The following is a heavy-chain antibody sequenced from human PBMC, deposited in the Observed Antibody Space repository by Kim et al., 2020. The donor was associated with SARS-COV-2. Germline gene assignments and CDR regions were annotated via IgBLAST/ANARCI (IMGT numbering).Heavy chain of an antibody. V-gene: IGHV3-23*01. Sequence: GGSLRLSCAASGFTFSSYAMSWVRQAPGKGLEWVSANSGSGGSTYYADSVKGRFTISRDNSKNTLYLQMNSLRAEDTAVYYCAKIRGTAEAGNSGRSFDPWGQGTLVTVSS. J-gene: IGHJ5*02. D-gene: IGHD6-13*01. CDR2: NSGSGGST. CDR3: AKIRGTAEAGNSGRSFDP. CDR1: GFTFSSYA.